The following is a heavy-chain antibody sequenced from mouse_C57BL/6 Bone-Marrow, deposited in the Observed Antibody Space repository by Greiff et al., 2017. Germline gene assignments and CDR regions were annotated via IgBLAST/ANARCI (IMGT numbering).Heavy chain of an antibody. V-gene: IGHV3-2*02. CDR2: IRYSGST. D-gene: IGHD1-1*01. CDR1: GYSITSDYA. CDR3: ARWGYGSSYCFDY. Sequence: DVKLQESGPGLVKPSPSLSLTCTVTGYSITSDYAWNWIRQFPGNKLEWMGYIRYSGSTSYNPSLKSRISITLDTSTNPFFLQLNSVTTEDTATYYCARWGYGSSYCFDYWGQGTTFTVSS. J-gene: IGHJ2*01.